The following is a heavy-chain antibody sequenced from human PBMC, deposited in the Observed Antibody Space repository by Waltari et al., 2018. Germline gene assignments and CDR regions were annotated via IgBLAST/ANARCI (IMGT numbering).Heavy chain of an antibody. CDR1: GGSFVGYG. CDR3: ARHELGISQYYYNMYV. V-gene: IGHV1-69*12. J-gene: IGHJ6*03. CDR2: IIPMFGIP. D-gene: IGHD7-27*01. Sequence: VQLVQSGGEVKTPGSSVKVSCKASGGSFVGYGVSWVRQAPGQGLEWMGVIIPMFGIPDFSQKFQDRLTITADESTNTVYMELSSLTSEDTAIYYCARHELGISQYYYNMYVWGQGTTVTISS.